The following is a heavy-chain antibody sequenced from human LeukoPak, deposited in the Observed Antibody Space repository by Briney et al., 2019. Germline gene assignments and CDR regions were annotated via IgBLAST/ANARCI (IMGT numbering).Heavy chain of an antibody. Sequence: SETLSLTCAVSGGSISGSNWWSWVRQPPGKGLEWIGEIYHSGSTNYNPSLKSRVTISVDTSKNQFSLKLSSVTAADTAVYYCARLHYSSSWYRTKGGNWFGPWGQGTLVTVSS. J-gene: IGHJ5*02. CDR3: ARLHYSSSWYRTKGGNWFGP. CDR2: IYHSGST. D-gene: IGHD6-13*01. CDR1: GGSISGSNW. V-gene: IGHV4-4*02.